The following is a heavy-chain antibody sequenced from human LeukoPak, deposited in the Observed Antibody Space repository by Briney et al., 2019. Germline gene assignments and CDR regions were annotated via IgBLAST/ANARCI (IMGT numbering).Heavy chain of an antibody. V-gene: IGHV3-48*03. CDR1: GFTFSTYE. J-gene: IGHJ4*02. CDR3: ARYCSGGSCSD. Sequence: PGGSLRVSCAASGFTFSTYEMNWVRQAPGKGLEWVSYISSSGSAIYYADSVKGRFTISRDNAKNSLYLQMNSLRAEDTAVYYCARYCSGGSCSDWGQGTLVTVSS. CDR2: ISSSGSAI. D-gene: IGHD2-15*01.